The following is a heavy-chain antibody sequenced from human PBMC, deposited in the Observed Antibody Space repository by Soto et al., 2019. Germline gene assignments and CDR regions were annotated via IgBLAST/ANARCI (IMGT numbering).Heavy chain of an antibody. J-gene: IGHJ4*02. CDR1: GGSISSSSYY. V-gene: IGHV4-39*01. CDR3: ARQNLCFFFDY. D-gene: IGHD3-10*02. Sequence: SLTCTVSGGSISSSSYYWGWIRQPPGKGLEWIGSIYYSGSTYYNPSLKSRVTISVDTSKNQFSLKLSSVTAADTAVYYCARQNLCFFFDYWGQGTLVTVSS. CDR2: IYYSGST.